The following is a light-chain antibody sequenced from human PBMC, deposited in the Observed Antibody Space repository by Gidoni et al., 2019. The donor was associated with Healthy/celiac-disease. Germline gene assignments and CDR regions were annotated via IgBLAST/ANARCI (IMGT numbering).Light chain of an antibody. J-gene: IGKJ4*01. Sequence: EIVLTQSPGTLSLSPGERATLSCRASQSVSSIYLAWYQPKPGQAPRLLIYGASSRATGIPDRFSGSGSGTDFTLTISRLEPEDFAVYYCQQYGSSQLTFXGXTKVEIK. CDR3: QQYGSSQLT. CDR1: QSVSSIY. V-gene: IGKV3-20*01. CDR2: GAS.